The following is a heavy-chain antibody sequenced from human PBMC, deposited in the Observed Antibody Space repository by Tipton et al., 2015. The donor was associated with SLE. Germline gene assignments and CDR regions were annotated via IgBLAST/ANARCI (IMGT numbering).Heavy chain of an antibody. CDR3: ANTLSTSPRMRFDY. V-gene: IGHV3-30*02. CDR1: GYSISSGYY. CDR2: IRFDGSSY. Sequence: LSLTCAVSGYSISSGYYWGWVRQAPDKGLEWVAFIRFDGSSYYYADSVKGRFTISRDNSRNTLYLQMNSLRPEDAAVYYCANTLSTSPRMRFDYWGQGTLVTVSS. D-gene: IGHD2-2*01. J-gene: IGHJ4*02.